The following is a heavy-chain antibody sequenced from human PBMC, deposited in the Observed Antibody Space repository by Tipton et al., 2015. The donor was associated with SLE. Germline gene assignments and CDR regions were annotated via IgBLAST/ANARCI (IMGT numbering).Heavy chain of an antibody. Sequence: TLSLTCAVSGYSISSGYYWGWIRRPPGKGLEWIGRIYHSGSTHSNPPLKSRVTISVDTSKNQFSLKLSSVTAADTAGYYCACRHEDIVATSDAVDIWGQGTMVTVSS. J-gene: IGHJ3*02. CDR3: ACRHEDIVATSDAVDI. CDR2: IYHSGST. V-gene: IGHV4-38-2*01. D-gene: IGHD5-12*01. CDR1: GYSISSGYY.